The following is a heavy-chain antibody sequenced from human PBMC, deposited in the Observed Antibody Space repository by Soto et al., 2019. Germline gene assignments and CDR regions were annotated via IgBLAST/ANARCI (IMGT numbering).Heavy chain of an antibody. D-gene: IGHD3-22*01. CDR1: GGSVSSGSYY. CDR2: IYYSGST. V-gene: IGHV4-61*01. CDR3: ARMGLYDSSGYYYRSPLGPFDY. J-gene: IGHJ4*02. Sequence: SETLSLTCTVFGGSVSSGSYYWSLIRQPPGKGLEWIGYIYYSGSTNYNPSLKSRVTISVDTSKNQFSLKLSSVTAADTAVYYCARMGLYDSSGYYYRSPLGPFDYWGQGTLVTVSS.